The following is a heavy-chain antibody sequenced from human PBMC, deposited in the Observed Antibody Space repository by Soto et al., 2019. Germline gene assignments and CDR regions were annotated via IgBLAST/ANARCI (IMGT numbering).Heavy chain of an antibody. V-gene: IGHV3-30*18. D-gene: IGHD6-6*01. CDR1: GFTFSSYG. CDR2: IAYDGSKK. CDR3: AKALASRRNVDY. Sequence: QVQLVESGGGVVQPGRSLRLSCAASGFTFSSYGMHWVRQPPGKGLEWVAVIAYDGSKKYYADSVKGRFTLSRDNSKNALYLEVDSLRTEYTAIYYCAKALASRRNVDYWGQGTLFTVST. J-gene: IGHJ4*02.